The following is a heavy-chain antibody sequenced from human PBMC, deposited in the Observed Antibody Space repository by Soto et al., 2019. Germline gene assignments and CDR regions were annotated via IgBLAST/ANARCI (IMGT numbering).Heavy chain of an antibody. CDR2: IIPIFGTA. J-gene: IGHJ6*02. Sequence: SVKVSCKASGGTFSSYAISWVRQAPGQGLEWMGGIIPIFGTANYAQKFQGRVTITADKSTSTAYMELSSLRSEDTAVYYCAREWFEYYYYYGMDVWGQGTTVTVS. D-gene: IGHD3-10*01. CDR3: AREWFEYYYYYGMDV. V-gene: IGHV1-69*06. CDR1: GGTFSSYA.